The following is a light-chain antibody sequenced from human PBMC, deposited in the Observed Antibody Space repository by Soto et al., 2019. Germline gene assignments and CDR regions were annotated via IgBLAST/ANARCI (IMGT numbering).Light chain of an antibody. Sequence: QSVLTQPPSVSGAPGQRVTISCTGSSSNIGAGYDVHWYQQLPGTAPKLLIYGNSNRPSGVPDRFSGSKSGTSASLAITGPLAEEEADYYCQPYDSSVWVFGTGTKVTVL. CDR1: SSNIGAGYD. V-gene: IGLV1-40*01. CDR3: QPYDSSVWV. J-gene: IGLJ1*01. CDR2: GNS.